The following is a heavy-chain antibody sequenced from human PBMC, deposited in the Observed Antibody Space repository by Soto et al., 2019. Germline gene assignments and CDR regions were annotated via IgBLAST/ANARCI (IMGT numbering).Heavy chain of an antibody. D-gene: IGHD2-15*01. V-gene: IGHV3-30-3*01. CDR2: ISYDGSHK. Sequence: PGGSLRLSCAASEFTFSNYAMHWVRQAPGKGLEWVAIISYDGSHKFYADSVKGRFTISRDNSKNTLFLQMNSLRAEDTAVYYCARDLSHCSGGTCYSFTGVDFSGQGTTVTVSS. J-gene: IGHJ6*02. CDR1: EFTFSNYA. CDR3: ARDLSHCSGGTCYSFTGVDF.